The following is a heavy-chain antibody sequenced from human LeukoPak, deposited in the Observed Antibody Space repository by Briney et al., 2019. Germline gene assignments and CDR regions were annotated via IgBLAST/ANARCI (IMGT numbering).Heavy chain of an antibody. CDR2: FDPEDGET. CDR1: GHTLTELS. D-gene: IGHD2-2*01. J-gene: IGHJ6*04. CDR3: ATRDCSSTSCYRNYYYGMDV. V-gene: IGHV1-24*01. Sequence: ASVKVSCKVSGHTLTELSIHWVRQAPGKRLEWMGGFDPEDGETIYAQKFQGRVTMTEDTSTDTAYMELSSLRSEDTAVYYCATRDCSSTSCYRNYYYGMDVWGKGTTVTVSS.